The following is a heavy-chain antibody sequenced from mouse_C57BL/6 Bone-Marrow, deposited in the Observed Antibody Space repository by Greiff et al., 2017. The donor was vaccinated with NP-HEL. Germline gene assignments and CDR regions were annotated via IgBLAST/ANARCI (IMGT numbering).Heavy chain of an antibody. CDR2: INPSTGGT. Sequence: EVQLQQSGPELVKPGASVKISCKASGYSFTGYYMNWVKQSPEKSLEWIGEINPSTGGTTYNQKFKAKATLTVDKSSSTAYMQLKSLTSEDSAVYYCARVLWYWVAYWGQGTLVTVSA. V-gene: IGHV1-42*01. D-gene: IGHD2-1*01. J-gene: IGHJ3*01. CDR3: ARVLWYWVAY. CDR1: GYSFTGYY.